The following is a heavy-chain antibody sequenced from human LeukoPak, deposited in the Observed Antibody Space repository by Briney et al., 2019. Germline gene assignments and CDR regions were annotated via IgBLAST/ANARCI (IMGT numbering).Heavy chain of an antibody. CDR3: ARGSPLVGATQNAFDI. CDR1: GDSVSSNSAA. J-gene: IGHJ3*02. V-gene: IGHV6-1*01. D-gene: IGHD1-26*01. CDR2: TYYRSKWSN. Sequence: SQTLSLTCAISGDSVSSNSAAWNWIRQSPSRGLEWLGRTYYRSKWSNNYAVSVRGRITINPDTSKNQFSLQLNSVTPEDTAVYYCARGSPLVGATQNAFDIWGQGTMVTVSS.